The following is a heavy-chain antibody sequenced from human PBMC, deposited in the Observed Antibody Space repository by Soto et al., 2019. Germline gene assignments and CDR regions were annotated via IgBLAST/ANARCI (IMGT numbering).Heavy chain of an antibody. Sequence: EVQLVESGGGLVQPGGSLRLSCGASGFTFSDYALNWVRQAPGEGREWISYISSSSSTIYFADSLKGRFTISRDNAKNSLYLQMNSLRDEDTAVYYCASTLQYCTSTSCYPWGRFDYWAQGTLVTVSS. V-gene: IGHV3-48*02. D-gene: IGHD2-2*01. CDR1: GFTFSDYA. CDR3: ASTLQYCTSTSCYPWGRFDY. CDR2: ISSSSSTI. J-gene: IGHJ4*02.